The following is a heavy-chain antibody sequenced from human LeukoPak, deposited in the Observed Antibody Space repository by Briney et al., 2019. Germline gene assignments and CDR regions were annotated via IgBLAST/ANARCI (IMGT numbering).Heavy chain of an antibody. CDR2: ISAYNGNT. CDR1: GYTFTSYG. CDR3: AREHYDSSGYCDY. D-gene: IGHD3-22*01. J-gene: IGHJ4*02. V-gene: IGHV1-18*01. Sequence: ASVKVSCKASGYTFTSYGISWVRQAPGQGLEWMGWISAYNGNTNYAQKLQGRVTMTTDTSTSTAYIELRSLRSDDTAVYYCAREHYDSSGYCDYWGQGTLVTVSS.